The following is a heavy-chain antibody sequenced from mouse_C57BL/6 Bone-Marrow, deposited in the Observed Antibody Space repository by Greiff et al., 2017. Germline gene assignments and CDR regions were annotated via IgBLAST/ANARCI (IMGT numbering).Heavy chain of an antibody. J-gene: IGHJ1*03. Sequence: QVQLQQSGPELVKPGASVKISCKASGYAFSSSWMNWVKQRPGKGLEWIGRIYPGDGDTNYNGKFKGKATLTADKSSSTAYMQLSSLTSEDSAVYFCALGEGDWYFDVWGTGTTVTVSS. V-gene: IGHV1-82*01. CDR3: ALGEGDWYFDV. CDR1: GYAFSSSW. D-gene: IGHD4-1*01. CDR2: IYPGDGDT.